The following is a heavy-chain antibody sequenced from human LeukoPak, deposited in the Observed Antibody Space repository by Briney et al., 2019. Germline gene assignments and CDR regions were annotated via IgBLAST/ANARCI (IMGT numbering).Heavy chain of an antibody. CDR2: ISSGSRTV. Sequence: GGSLRLSCAASGFSFSGYSMNWVRQAPGKGLDWLSYISSGSRTVFYADSVKGRFTISRDNAKNSLYLQMNSLRAEDTSVYYCARGSPAHYYYYMDVWGKGTTVTVS. CDR1: GFSFSGYS. CDR3: ARGSPAHYYYYMDV. D-gene: IGHD6-19*01. V-gene: IGHV3-48*04. J-gene: IGHJ6*03.